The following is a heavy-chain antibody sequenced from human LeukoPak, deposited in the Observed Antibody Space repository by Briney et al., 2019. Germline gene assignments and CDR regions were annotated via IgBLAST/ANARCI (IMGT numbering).Heavy chain of an antibody. Sequence: SETLSLTCAVYGGSFSGYYWSWIRQPPGKGLEWIGEINHSGSTNYNPSLKSRVTISVDTSKNQFSLKLSSVTAADTAVYYCARWFGELLFGFDYWGQGTLVTVSS. D-gene: IGHD3-10*01. CDR1: GGSFSGYY. CDR2: INHSGST. J-gene: IGHJ4*02. CDR3: ARWFGELLFGFDY. V-gene: IGHV4-34*01.